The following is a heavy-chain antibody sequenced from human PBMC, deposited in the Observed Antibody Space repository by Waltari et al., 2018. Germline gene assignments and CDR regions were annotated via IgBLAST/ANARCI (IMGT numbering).Heavy chain of an antibody. J-gene: IGHJ4*02. D-gene: IGHD1-26*01. CDR3: STSGSYWYYFDY. CDR1: GFTFGDYA. CDR2: IRSKAYGGTT. V-gene: IGHV3-49*03. Sequence: EVQLVESGGGLVQPGRSLRLSCTASGFTFGDYALSLFRQSQGKGLEWVGFIRSKAYGGTTEYAASVKGRFTISRDDSKSIAYLQMNSLKTEDTAVYYCSTSGSYWYYFDYWGQGTLVTVSS.